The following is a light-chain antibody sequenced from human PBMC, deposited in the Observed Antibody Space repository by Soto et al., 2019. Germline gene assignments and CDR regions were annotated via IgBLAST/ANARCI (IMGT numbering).Light chain of an antibody. V-gene: IGLV2-14*01. J-gene: IGLJ3*02. CDR3: SSYTNSIAV. CDR1: RNDIGTYTF. Sequence: QSGLTQPASVSGSPGQSITISCTGTRNDIGTYTFVSWYQHHPGKAPKLLIYEVSDRPSGVSNRFSGSKSGNTASLTISGLQAEDEADYYCSSYTNSIAVFGGGTKGTVL. CDR2: EVS.